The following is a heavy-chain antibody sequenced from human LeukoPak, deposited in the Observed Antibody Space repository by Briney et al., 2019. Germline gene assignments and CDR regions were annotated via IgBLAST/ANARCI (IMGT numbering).Heavy chain of an antibody. CDR3: AKDRGGWLRLTYYFDY. Sequence: GGSLRLSCAAPGFTFSSYGMHWVRQAPGKGLEWVAVIWYDGSNKYYADSVKGRFTISRDNSKNTLYLQMNSLRAEDTAVYYCAKDRGGWLRLTYYFDYWGQGTLVTVSS. D-gene: IGHD5-12*01. J-gene: IGHJ4*02. V-gene: IGHV3-33*06. CDR2: IWYDGSNK. CDR1: GFTFSSYG.